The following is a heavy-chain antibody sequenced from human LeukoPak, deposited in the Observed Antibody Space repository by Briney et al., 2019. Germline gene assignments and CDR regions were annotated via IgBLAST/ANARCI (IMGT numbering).Heavy chain of an antibody. CDR2: INTGTGNT. J-gene: IGHJ4*02. D-gene: IGHD5-12*01. Sequence: ASVKVSCKASGYTFTSYTIHWVRQAPGQRLEWMGWINTGTGNTKYSQKFQGRVTITRDTFASTAYMELNSLRSEDTAVYYCAREGGAWILWGQGSLVTVSS. CDR1: GYTFTSYT. CDR3: AREGGAWIL. V-gene: IGHV1-3*04.